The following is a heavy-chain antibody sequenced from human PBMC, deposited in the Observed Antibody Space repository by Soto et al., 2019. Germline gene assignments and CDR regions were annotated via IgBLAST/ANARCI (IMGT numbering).Heavy chain of an antibody. V-gene: IGHV3-30*18. CDR2: VSSDGSKK. CDR1: GFSFRIYA. D-gene: IGHD6-13*01. Sequence: GGSLRLSCAASGFSFRIYAMHWVRPAPGKGLGWVAVVSSDGSKKYYADSVKDRFTIHRHHSKHPPCRQMNCQRAADTAVYYCAKGNQQRGYYYGMDVWGQGTTVTVSS. CDR3: AKGNQQRGYYYGMDV. J-gene: IGHJ6*02.